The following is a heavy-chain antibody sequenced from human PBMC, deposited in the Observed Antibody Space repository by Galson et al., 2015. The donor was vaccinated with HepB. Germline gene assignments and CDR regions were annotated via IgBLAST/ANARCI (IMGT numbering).Heavy chain of an antibody. V-gene: IGHV3-33*01. CDR3: ARDGQRASPWAFDK. Sequence: SLRLSCAATGFTFSSNGMHWVRQAPGKGLEWVAAIWSDGIKKYYVDSVKGRFTISRDNSKNTLYLEMNSLRAEDTAVYYCARDGQRASPWAFDKWGQGTLVTVSS. D-gene: IGHD2-2*01. CDR2: IWSDGIKK. J-gene: IGHJ4*02. CDR1: GFTFSSNG.